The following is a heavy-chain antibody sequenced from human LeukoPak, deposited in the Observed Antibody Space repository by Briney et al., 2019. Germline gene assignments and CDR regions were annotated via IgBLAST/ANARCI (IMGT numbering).Heavy chain of an antibody. Sequence: GGSLRLSCAASGFTFSSYSMNWVRRAPGKGLEWVSYISSSSSTIYYADSVKGRFTISRDNARNSLYLQMNSLRAEDTAVYHCARFGTVPADYWGQGTLVTVSS. J-gene: IGHJ4*02. V-gene: IGHV3-48*01. CDR1: GFTFSSYS. D-gene: IGHD2-2*01. CDR3: ARFGTVPADY. CDR2: ISSSSSTI.